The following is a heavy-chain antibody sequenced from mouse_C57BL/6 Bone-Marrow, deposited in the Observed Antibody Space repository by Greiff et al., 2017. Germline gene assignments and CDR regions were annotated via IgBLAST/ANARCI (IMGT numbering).Heavy chain of an antibody. J-gene: IGHJ4*01. V-gene: IGHV3-6*01. Sequence: DVKLQESGPGLVKPSQSLSLTCSVTGYSITSGYYWNWIRQFPGNKLEWMGYISYDGSNNYNPSLKNRISLTRDTSKNQFFLKLNSVTTEDTATDFCARDGYYYAMDYWGQGTSVTVSS. D-gene: IGHD2-2*01. CDR1: GYSITSGYY. CDR3: ARDGYYYAMDY. CDR2: ISYDGSN.